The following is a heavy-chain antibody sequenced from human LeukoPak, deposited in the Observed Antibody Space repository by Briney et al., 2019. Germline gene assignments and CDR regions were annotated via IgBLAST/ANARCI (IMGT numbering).Heavy chain of an antibody. Sequence: GASVTVSCKASVYTFTSYDINWVRQATGQGLEWMGWMNPNSGNTGYAQKFQGRVTITRNTSISTAYMELSSLRSEDTAVYYCARGPTRYYYYYMDVWGKGTTVTVSS. CDR3: ARGPTRYYYYYMDV. CDR1: VYTFTSYD. V-gene: IGHV1-8*03. J-gene: IGHJ6*03. CDR2: MNPNSGNT.